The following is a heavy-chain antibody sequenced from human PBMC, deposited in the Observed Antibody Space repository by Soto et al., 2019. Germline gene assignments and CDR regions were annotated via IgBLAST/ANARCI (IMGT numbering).Heavy chain of an antibody. CDR2: IYGDDDK. CDR3: AHRRDSSSSFAS. D-gene: IGHD6-6*01. J-gene: IGHJ4*02. V-gene: IGHV2-5*02. CDR1: GFSLSTSGVG. Sequence: SGPTLVNPTQTLTLTCTFSGFSLSTSGVGVGWIRQPPGKALEWLALIYGDDDKHYSPSLEIRLTLTKDTSKSQVVLTMTNMDPVDTATYYCAHRRDSSSSFASWGQGILVTVSS.